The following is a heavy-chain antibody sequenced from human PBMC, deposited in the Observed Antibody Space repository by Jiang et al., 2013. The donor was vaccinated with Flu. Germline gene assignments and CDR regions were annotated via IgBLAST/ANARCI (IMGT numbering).Heavy chain of an antibody. CDR1: GFTFSNYD. J-gene: IGHJ4*02. Sequence: GVVQPGRSLRLSCAASGFTFSNYDMHWVRQAPGKGLEWLAVISYDGSNKYYADSVKGRFTISRDNSKNTLYLQMNSLRPEDTAVYYCARDRYYYDTSGSLEHWGQGTLVTVSS. V-gene: IGHV3-30-3*01. CDR3: ARDRYYYDTSGSLEH. CDR2: ISYDGSNK. D-gene: IGHD3-22*01.